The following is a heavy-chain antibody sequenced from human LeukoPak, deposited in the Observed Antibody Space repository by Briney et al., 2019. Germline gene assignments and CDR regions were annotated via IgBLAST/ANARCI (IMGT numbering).Heavy chain of an antibody. Sequence: PGGSLSLSCAASGFTFSSYSMNWVRQAPGKGLEWVSYISSSSSTIYYADSVKGRFTISRDNAKNSLYLQMNSLRAEDTAVYYCARVLNSLAAAGTFDYWGQGTLGTVSS. CDR1: GFTFSSYS. J-gene: IGHJ4*02. D-gene: IGHD6-13*01. V-gene: IGHV3-48*01. CDR3: ARVLNSLAAAGTFDY. CDR2: ISSSSSTI.